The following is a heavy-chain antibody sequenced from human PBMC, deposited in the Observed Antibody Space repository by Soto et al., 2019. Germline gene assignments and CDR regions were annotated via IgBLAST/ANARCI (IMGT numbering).Heavy chain of an antibody. V-gene: IGHV1-69*02. CDR2: IFPLTDIP. J-gene: IGHJ4*02. Sequence: QVQLVQSGTEVKKPGSSVKVSCKASGGTFRNQPMNWVRQAPGKGLEWMGSIFPLTDIPDYAQNFQARLTISADKSTSTAYMELSSLTSDDTAMYFCARGPLVVLNYFESWGQGTLVTVSS. CDR3: ARGPLVVLNYFES. CDR1: GGTFRNQP.